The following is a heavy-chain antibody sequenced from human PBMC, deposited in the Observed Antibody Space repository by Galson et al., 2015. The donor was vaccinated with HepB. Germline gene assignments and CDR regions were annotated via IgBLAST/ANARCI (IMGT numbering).Heavy chain of an antibody. V-gene: IGHV5-51*03. CDR3: ARRDVTTGDAFDI. D-gene: IGHD1-1*01. Sequence: QSGAEVKKPGESLKISCKGSGYSFTNYWIGWVRQMPGKGLEWMGIIYPGDSDTRYSPSFQGQVTMSADKSISTAYLQWSSLKASDIAMYYCARRDVTTGDAFDIWGQGTMVTVSS. CDR2: IYPGDSDT. CDR1: GYSFTNYW. J-gene: IGHJ3*02.